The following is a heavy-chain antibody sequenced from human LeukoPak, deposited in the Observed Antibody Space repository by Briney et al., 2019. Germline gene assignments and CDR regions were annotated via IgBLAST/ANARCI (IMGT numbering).Heavy chain of an antibody. CDR3: ARDLDCSSTSCSDY. CDR1: GGTFSSYA. Sequence: ASVKVSCKASGGTFSSYAISWVRQAPGQGLEWMGWISAYNGNTNYAQKLQGRVTMTTDTSTSTAYMELRSLRSDDTAVYYCARDLDCSSTSCSDYWGQGTLVTVSS. CDR2: ISAYNGNT. D-gene: IGHD2-2*01. J-gene: IGHJ4*02. V-gene: IGHV1-18*01.